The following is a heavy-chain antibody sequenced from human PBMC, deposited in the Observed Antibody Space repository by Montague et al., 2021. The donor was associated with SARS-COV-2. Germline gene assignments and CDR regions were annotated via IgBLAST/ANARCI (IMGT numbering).Heavy chain of an antibody. Sequence: SETLSLTCTVSGGSISSYYWSWIGQPPGKVLEWIGYIYYSGSTNYNPSLKSRVTISVDTSKNQFSLKLSSVTAADTAVYYCARGIPRPMRWLLVVDDAFDIWGQGTMVTVSS. CDR2: IYYSGST. J-gene: IGHJ3*02. CDR3: ARGIPRPMRWLLVVDDAFDI. CDR1: GGSISSYY. D-gene: IGHD3-22*01. V-gene: IGHV4-59*01.